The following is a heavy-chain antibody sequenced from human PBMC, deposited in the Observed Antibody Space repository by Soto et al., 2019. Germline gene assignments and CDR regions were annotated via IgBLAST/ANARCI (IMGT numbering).Heavy chain of an antibody. CDR3: ARGSSIAGLYYGMDV. Sequence: PSETLXLTCTVSGGSISRGGYYWTWIRQHPGKGLEWIGYNYYSGITYYNPSLKSRVTISLDTSKNQFSLKLSSVTAADTAVYYCARGSSIAGLYYGMDVWGQGTTVTVSS. CDR2: NYYSGIT. D-gene: IGHD6-6*01. V-gene: IGHV4-31*03. J-gene: IGHJ6*02. CDR1: GGSISRGGYY.